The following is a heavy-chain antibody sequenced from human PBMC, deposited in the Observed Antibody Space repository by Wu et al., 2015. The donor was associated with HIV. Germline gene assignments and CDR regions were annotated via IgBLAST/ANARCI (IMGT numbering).Heavy chain of an antibody. CDR2: VIPVFATS. Sequence: QVQLVQSGAEVKKPGSSVKVSCKASGVTLTSFAFSWVRRAPGQRPEWMGRVIPVFATSNYARKFEGRVTITADDSTSTVYMEMSSLKSEDTAVYHCVSLLGWYEMYFQDWGQGTLVTVSS. D-gene: IGHD6-19*01. J-gene: IGHJ1*01. V-gene: IGHV1-69*15. CDR3: VSLLGWYEMYFQD. CDR1: GVTLTSFA.